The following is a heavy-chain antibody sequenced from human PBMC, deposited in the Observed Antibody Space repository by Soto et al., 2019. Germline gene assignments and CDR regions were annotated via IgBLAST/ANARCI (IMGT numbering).Heavy chain of an antibody. J-gene: IGHJ4*02. CDR3: ARGEQYSGRIFDY. D-gene: IGHD1-26*01. Sequence: PSQNLSLTCGISGDSVSRNSAAWNWLRQSPSRGLEWLGRTYYRSKWYNDYAVSVESRITINPDTSKNHFSLQLNFVTPEDTAVYFCARGEQYSGRIFDYWGQGTLVTVSS. CDR1: GDSVSRNSAA. CDR2: TYYRSKWYN. V-gene: IGHV6-1*01.